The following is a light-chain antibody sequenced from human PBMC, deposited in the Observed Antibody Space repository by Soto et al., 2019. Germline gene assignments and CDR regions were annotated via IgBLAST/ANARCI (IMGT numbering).Light chain of an antibody. Sequence: DIQMTQSPSTLSASVGDRVTITCRASQSISSWLAWYQQKPGKAPKVLIYDASSLEGGVPSRFSGSGSGTEFTLTISSLQPDDFATYFCQQYNSYSRTFGQGTKV. V-gene: IGKV1-5*01. CDR1: QSISSW. CDR3: QQYNSYSRT. CDR2: DAS. J-gene: IGKJ1*01.